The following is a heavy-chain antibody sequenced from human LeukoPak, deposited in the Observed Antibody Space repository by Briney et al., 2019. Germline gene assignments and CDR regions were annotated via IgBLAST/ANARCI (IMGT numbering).Heavy chain of an antibody. J-gene: IGHJ4*02. Sequence: GGSLRLSCAASGFTFSNYAMSWVRQTPGKGLEWVSATVGSGPDTYHADSVKGRFTVSRDNAKNSLSLQMNSLRAEDTAVYYCARETPDSSGWDWGQGTLVTVSS. V-gene: IGHV3-23*01. CDR3: ARETPDSSGWD. CDR1: GFTFSNYA. CDR2: TVGSGPDT. D-gene: IGHD6-19*01.